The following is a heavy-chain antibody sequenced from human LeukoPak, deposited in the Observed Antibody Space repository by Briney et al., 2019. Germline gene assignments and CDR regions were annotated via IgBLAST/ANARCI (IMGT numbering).Heavy chain of an antibody. J-gene: IGHJ4*02. V-gene: IGHV3-7*01. CDR1: GFIFSSYW. CDR2: IKSDGSEE. D-gene: IGHD3-9*01. CDR3: AKDTYYDILTGYSGFDY. Sequence: GGSLRLSCATSGFIFSSYWMCWVRQAPGKGLEWVANIKSDGSEEYYADSVKGRFTISRDNSKNTLYLQMNSLRAEDTAVYYCAKDTYYDILTGYSGFDYWGQGTLVTVSS.